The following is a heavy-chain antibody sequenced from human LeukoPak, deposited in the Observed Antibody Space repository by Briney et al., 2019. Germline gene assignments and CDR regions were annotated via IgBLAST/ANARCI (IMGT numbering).Heavy chain of an antibody. Sequence: GGSLRLSCAASGFTFSSYGMHWVRQAPGKGLEWVAVISYDGSNKYYADSVKGRFTISRDNSKNTLYLQMNSLRAEDTAVYYCAKDQSRSWYGVSYYYYYGMDVWGQGTTVTVSS. V-gene: IGHV3-30*18. CDR3: AKDQSRSWYGVSYYYYYGMDV. D-gene: IGHD6-13*01. CDR2: ISYDGSNK. CDR1: GFTFSSYG. J-gene: IGHJ6*02.